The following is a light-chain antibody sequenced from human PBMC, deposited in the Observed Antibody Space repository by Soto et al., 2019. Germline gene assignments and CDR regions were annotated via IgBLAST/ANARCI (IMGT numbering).Light chain of an antibody. V-gene: IGKV3D-15*01. CDR1: QSISRN. CDR2: GVS. CDR3: QHRSSWPLT. J-gene: IGKJ4*01. Sequence: EVVMTQSPGTLSVSPGERATLSCRASQSISRNLAWYQQKPGRAPRLLIYGVSTRATGISARFSGSGSGTDFTLTISSLEPEDFAVYYCQHRSSWPLTFGGGTKVDIK.